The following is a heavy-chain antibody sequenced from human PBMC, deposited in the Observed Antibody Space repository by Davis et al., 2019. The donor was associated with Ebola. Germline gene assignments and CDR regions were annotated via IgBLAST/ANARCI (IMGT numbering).Heavy chain of an antibody. CDR2: IYFTGST. J-gene: IGHJ6*02. CDR1: GGSISSYY. CDR3: ARRGIPTFYGMDV. Sequence: MPSETLSLTCTVSGGSISSYYWSWIRQRPGKGLEWIGYIYFTGSTYYNPSLTSRVTISIDTSKSQFSLKLSSVTAADTAVYYCARRGIPTFYGMDVWGQGTTVTVSS. D-gene: IGHD2-2*02. V-gene: IGHV4-59*08.